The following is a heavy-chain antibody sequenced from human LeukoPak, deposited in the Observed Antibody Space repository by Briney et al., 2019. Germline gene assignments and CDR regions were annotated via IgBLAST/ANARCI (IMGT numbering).Heavy chain of an antibody. CDR1: GYTFTSYA. CDR3: AREKVEGNQIQLWLLFDY. J-gene: IGHJ4*02. D-gene: IGHD5-18*01. V-gene: IGHV1-3*01. Sequence: GASVKVSCKASGYTFTSYAMHWVRQAPGQRLEWMGWINAGNGNTKYSQKFQGRVTITRDTSASTAYMELSSLRSEDTAVYYCAREKVEGNQIQLWLLFDYWGQGTLVTVSS. CDR2: INAGNGNT.